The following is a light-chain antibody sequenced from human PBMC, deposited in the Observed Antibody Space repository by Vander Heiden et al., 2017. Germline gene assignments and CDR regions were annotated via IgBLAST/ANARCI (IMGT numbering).Light chain of an antibody. J-gene: IGKJ4*01. CDR3: QQYNSIPLT. V-gene: IGKV4-1*01. Sequence: DIVMTHSPDSLAVSLGERATINCQSSQSVLDRSNNKNYLAWYQQKPGQPPRLLIYWASTRESGVPDRFSGSGSGTDFTLTISSLQAEDVAVYYCQQYNSIPLTFGGGTKVEIK. CDR2: WAS. CDR1: QSVLDRSNNKNY.